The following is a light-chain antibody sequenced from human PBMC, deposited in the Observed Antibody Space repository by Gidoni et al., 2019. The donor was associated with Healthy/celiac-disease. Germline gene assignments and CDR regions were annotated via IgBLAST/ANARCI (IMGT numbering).Light chain of an antibody. CDR2: EGS. J-gene: IGLJ2*01. CDR1: SSDFGSYNL. Sequence: QSALTQPASVSGSPGQSITISCTGTSSDFGSYNLVSWYQQHPGKAPKLMIYEGSKRPSGVSNRFSGYKSGNAASLTISGLQAEDEADYYCCSYAGSSTVVFGGGTKLTVL. CDR3: CSYAGSSTVV. V-gene: IGLV2-23*01.